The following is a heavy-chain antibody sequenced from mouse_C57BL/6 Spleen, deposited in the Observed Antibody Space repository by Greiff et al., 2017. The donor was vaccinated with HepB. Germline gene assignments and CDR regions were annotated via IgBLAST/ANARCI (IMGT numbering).Heavy chain of an antibody. V-gene: IGHV14-1*01. CDR2: IDPEDGDT. J-gene: IGHJ2*01. CDR1: GFNIKDYY. Sequence: VQLQQSGAELVRPGASVKLSCTASGFNIKDYYMHWVKQRPEQGLEWIGRIDPEDGDTEYAPEFQGKATMTADTSSNTAYLQLSSLTSEDTAVYYCTTRRYDYDDDFGYWGQVTTLTVSS. CDR3: TTRRYDYDDDFGY. D-gene: IGHD2-4*01.